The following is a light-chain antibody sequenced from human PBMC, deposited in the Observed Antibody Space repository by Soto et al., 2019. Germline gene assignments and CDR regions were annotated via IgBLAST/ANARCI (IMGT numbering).Light chain of an antibody. CDR2: DAS. Sequence: EIVLTQSPATLSLSPGERATLSCRASQSVSSYLAWYQQKPGQAPRLLIYDASNRATGIPARFSGSGSGTDFTLTISSREPEDVAVYYCQQRSNGRARTFGGGTKVEIK. V-gene: IGKV3-11*01. J-gene: IGKJ4*01. CDR3: QQRSNGRART. CDR1: QSVSSY.